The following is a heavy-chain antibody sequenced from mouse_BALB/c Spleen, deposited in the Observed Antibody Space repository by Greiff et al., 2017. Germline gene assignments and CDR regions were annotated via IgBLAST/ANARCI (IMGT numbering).Heavy chain of an antibody. Sequence: EVKVVESGGGLVQPGGSRKLSCAASGFTFSSFGMHWVRQAPEKGLEWVAYISSGSSTIYYADTVKGRFTISRDNPKNTLFLQMTSLRSEDTAMYYCARSGLTAWFAYWGQGTLVTVSA. J-gene: IGHJ3*01. CDR3: ARSGLTAWFAY. CDR2: ISSGSSTI. CDR1: GFTFSSFG. D-gene: IGHD2-2*01. V-gene: IGHV5-17*02.